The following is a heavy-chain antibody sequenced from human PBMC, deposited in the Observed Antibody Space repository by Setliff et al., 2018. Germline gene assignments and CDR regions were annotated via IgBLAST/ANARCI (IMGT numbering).Heavy chain of an antibody. Sequence: SETLSLTCAVYSGSFSGYYWSWIRQPPGKGLEWIGEINHSGSTNYNPSLKSRVTISVDTSKNQFSLKLTSMTAADTAVYFCAREGRSSTRGWYMDAWGKGTSVTVSS. V-gene: IGHV4-34*01. D-gene: IGHD2-2*01. CDR2: INHSGST. J-gene: IGHJ6*03. CDR1: SGSFSGYY. CDR3: AREGRSSTRGWYMDA.